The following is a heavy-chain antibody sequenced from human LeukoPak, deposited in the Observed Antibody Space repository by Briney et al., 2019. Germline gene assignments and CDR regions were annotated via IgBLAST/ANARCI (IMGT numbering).Heavy chain of an antibody. J-gene: IGHJ4*02. CDR1: GYTFTSYD. CDR3: ARGASRSFDY. V-gene: IGHV1-8*01. Sequence: GASVKVSCKASGYTFTSYDINWVRQAPGQGLEWVGWMNPNSGNTGYVRKFQGRVTLTRDTSISTAYMELSSLRSEDTAVYYCARGASRSFDYWGQGTLVTVSS. CDR2: MNPNSGNT.